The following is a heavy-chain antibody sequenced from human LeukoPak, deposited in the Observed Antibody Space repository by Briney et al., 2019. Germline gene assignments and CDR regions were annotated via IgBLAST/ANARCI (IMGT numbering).Heavy chain of an antibody. Sequence: GGSLRLSCAASGFTFSSYAMSWVRQAPGKGLEWVSAISGSGGSTYYADSVKGRFTISRDNPKNTLYLQMNSLRAEDTAVYYCARDSSQYGGYEYYFDYWGQGTLVTVSS. CDR2: ISGSGGST. J-gene: IGHJ4*02. V-gene: IGHV3-23*01. CDR3: ARDSSQYGGYEYYFDY. D-gene: IGHD5-12*01. CDR1: GFTFSSYA.